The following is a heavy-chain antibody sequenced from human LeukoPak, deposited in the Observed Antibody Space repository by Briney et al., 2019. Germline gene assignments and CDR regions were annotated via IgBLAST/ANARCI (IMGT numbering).Heavy chain of an antibody. Sequence: GGSLRLSCAASGFTFSSYWMSWVRQAPGKGLEWVANIKQDGSEKYYVDSVKGRFTISRDNAKNSPYLQMNSLRAEDTAVYYCARDRWYCSGGSCYVNYFDYWGQGTLVTVSS. CDR2: IKQDGSEK. V-gene: IGHV3-7*03. CDR1: GFTFSSYW. CDR3: ARDRWYCSGGSCYVNYFDY. D-gene: IGHD2-15*01. J-gene: IGHJ4*02.